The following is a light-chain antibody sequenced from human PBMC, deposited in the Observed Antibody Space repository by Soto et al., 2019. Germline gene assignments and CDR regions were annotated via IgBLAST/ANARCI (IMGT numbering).Light chain of an antibody. Sequence: QSALTQPASVSGSPGQSITISCTGTSSDGGGYNYVSWYQQHPGTAPKLMIYEVSNRPSGVSDRFSGSRSGNTASLTISGLQAEDESDYYCISYTSSSTWVFGGGTKLTVL. CDR2: EVS. CDR1: SSDGGGYNY. CDR3: ISYTSSSTWV. J-gene: IGLJ3*02. V-gene: IGLV2-14*01.